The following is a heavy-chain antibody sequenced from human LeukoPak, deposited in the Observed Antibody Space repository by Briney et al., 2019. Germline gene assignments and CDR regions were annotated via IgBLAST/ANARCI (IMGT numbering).Heavy chain of an antibody. D-gene: IGHD4-23*01. CDR2: INHSGST. CDR1: GGSFSGYY. J-gene: IGHJ2*01. Sequence: SETLSLTCAVYGGSFSGYYWSWIRQPPGKGLEWIGEINHSGSTNYNPSLKSRVTISVDRSKNQFSLKLSSVTAADTALYYCAGDYGGVNWYFDLWGRGTLVTVSS. CDR3: AGDYGGVNWYFDL. V-gene: IGHV4-34*01.